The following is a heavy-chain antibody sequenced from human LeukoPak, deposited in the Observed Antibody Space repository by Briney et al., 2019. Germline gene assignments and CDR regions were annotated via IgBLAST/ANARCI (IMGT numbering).Heavy chain of an antibody. J-gene: IGHJ5*02. CDR1: GFTFSNYW. Sequence: PGGSLRLSCAASGFTFSNYWMSWVRQAPGKGLEWVANIKQDGSEKYYVDSVKGRFTISRDNAKNSLYLQMNSLRAEDTAVYYCQLLWFGEPPSGNWFDPWGQGTLVTVSS. CDR3: QLLWFGEPPSGNWFDP. CDR2: IKQDGSEK. D-gene: IGHD3-10*01. V-gene: IGHV3-7*01.